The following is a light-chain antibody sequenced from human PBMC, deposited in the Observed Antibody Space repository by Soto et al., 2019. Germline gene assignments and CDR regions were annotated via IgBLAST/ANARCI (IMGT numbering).Light chain of an antibody. V-gene: IGKV3-15*01. CDR2: GAS. Sequence: EVVMTQSPANLSLSPGAGATLSCWASQPVSDKLAWYQQKPGQAPRLLIYGASARALGIPARSSGSGSGTDFTLTISRLEPEDFAVYYCQQYGRSPITFGLGTRLEIK. CDR1: QPVSDK. CDR3: QQYGRSPIT. J-gene: IGKJ5*01.